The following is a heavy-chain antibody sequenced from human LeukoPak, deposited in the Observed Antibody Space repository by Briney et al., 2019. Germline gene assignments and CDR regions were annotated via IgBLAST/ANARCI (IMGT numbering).Heavy chain of an antibody. Sequence: SETLSLTCTVSGGSIGSYYWSWIRQPPGKGLEWIGYIYYSGSTNYNPSLKSRVTISVDTSKNQFSLRLSSVTAADTAVYYCARDRPPTYGAYPDNWFDPWGQGTLVTVSS. CDR3: ARDRPPTYGAYPDNWFDP. CDR1: GGSIGSYY. D-gene: IGHD2-2*02. V-gene: IGHV4-59*01. CDR2: IYYSGST. J-gene: IGHJ5*02.